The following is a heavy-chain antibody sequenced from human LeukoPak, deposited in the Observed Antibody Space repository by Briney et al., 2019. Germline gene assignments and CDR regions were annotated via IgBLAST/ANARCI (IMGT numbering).Heavy chain of an antibody. J-gene: IGHJ3*02. V-gene: IGHV1-69*13. D-gene: IGHD3-9*01. CDR3: ARVLPGLLRYFDWHAFDI. CDR1: GGTFSSYA. Sequence: SVKVSCKASGGTFSSYAISWVRQAPGQGLEWMGGIIPIFGTANYAQKFQGRVTITADESTSTAYMELSSLRSEDTAVYYCARVLPGLLRYFDWHAFDIWGQGTMVTVSS. CDR2: IIPIFGTA.